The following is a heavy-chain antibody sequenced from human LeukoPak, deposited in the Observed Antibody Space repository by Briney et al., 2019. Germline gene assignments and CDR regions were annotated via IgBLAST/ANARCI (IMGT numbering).Heavy chain of an antibody. D-gene: IGHD1-26*01. Sequence: ASVKVSCKASGYTFTNYYMHWVRQAPGQGLEWMGIINPSGGSTSYAQKFQGRVTMPRDPSTNTVSMELSSLRSEDTAVYYCAKSEVGAISWVHWGQGTLVIVSS. V-gene: IGHV1-46*01. CDR3: AKSEVGAISWVH. J-gene: IGHJ4*02. CDR1: GYTFTNYY. CDR2: INPSGGST.